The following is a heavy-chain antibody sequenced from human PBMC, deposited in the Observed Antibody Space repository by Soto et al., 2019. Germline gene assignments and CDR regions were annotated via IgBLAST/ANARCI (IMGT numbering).Heavy chain of an antibody. D-gene: IGHD3-22*01. Sequence: SVKVSCKASGGTFSSYAISWVRQAPGQGLEWMGGIIPIFGTANYAQKFQGRVTITADESTSTAYMELSGLRSEDTAVYYCARVNTYYYDSSGPTGAFDIWGQGTMVTVSS. V-gene: IGHV1-69*13. CDR2: IIPIFGTA. J-gene: IGHJ3*02. CDR3: ARVNTYYYDSSGPTGAFDI. CDR1: GGTFSSYA.